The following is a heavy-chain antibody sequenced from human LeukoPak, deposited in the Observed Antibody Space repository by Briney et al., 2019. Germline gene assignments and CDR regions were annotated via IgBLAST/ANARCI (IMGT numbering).Heavy chain of an antibody. CDR2: ISYDGSNK. D-gene: IGHD3-3*01. J-gene: IGHJ3*02. Sequence: GGSLRLSCAASGFTFSSYAMHWVRQAPGKGLEWVAVISYDGSNKYYADSVKGRFTISRDNSKNTLYLQMNSLRAEDTAVYYCASAAGREWLHTHDAFDIWGQGTMVTVSS. CDR3: ASAAGREWLHTHDAFDI. V-gene: IGHV3-30-3*01. CDR1: GFTFSSYA.